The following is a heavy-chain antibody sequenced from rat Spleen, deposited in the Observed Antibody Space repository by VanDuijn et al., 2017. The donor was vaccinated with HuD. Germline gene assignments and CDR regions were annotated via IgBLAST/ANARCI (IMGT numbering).Heavy chain of an antibody. CDR2: ISNGGGNT. Sequence: EVQLAESGGGLVQPGRSMKLSCTALGFTFSNYYMAWVRQAPTKGLEWVASISNGGGNTYYRDSGKGRFTISRDNAKSVLYLQMDSLRSEDTATYYCARHPWQFPSWGQGVMVTVSS. D-gene: IGHD4-3*01. V-gene: IGHV5-25*01. CDR3: ARHPWQFPS. CDR1: GFTFSNYY. J-gene: IGHJ2*01.